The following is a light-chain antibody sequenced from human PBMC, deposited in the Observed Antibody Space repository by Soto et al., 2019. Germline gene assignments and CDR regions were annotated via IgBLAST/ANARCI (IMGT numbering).Light chain of an antibody. CDR2: KAS. V-gene: IGKV1-5*03. Sequence: DSQMTQYPSTLSASVGDRVTITCRASQSISSWLAWYQQKPGKAPKLLISKASTLQSTVPPRFSGSGYGTEFTLTISSLQPDDFATYYCQQYDRYPMTFGGGTKVEIK. J-gene: IGKJ4*01. CDR1: QSISSW. CDR3: QQYDRYPMT.